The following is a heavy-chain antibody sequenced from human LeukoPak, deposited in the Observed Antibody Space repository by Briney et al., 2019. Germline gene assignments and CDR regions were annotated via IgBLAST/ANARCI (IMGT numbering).Heavy chain of an antibody. CDR2: IYYSGST. CDR3: ASYCSSTSCHSFQH. V-gene: IGHV4-59*01. Sequence: PSETLSLTCTVSGGSISSYYWSWIRQPPGKGLEWIGYIYYSGSTNYNPSLKSRVTISVDTSKNQFSLKLSSVTAADTAVYYCASYCSSTSCHSFQHWGQGTLVTVSS. J-gene: IGHJ1*01. D-gene: IGHD2-2*01. CDR1: GGSISSYY.